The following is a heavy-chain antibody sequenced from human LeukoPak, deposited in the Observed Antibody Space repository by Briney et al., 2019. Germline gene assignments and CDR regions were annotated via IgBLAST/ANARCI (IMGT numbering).Heavy chain of an antibody. CDR1: GYTFTSYY. V-gene: IGHV1-2*02. D-gene: IGHD3-10*01. CDR3: ATLWFGEYGDGFDI. CDR2: INPNTGGT. J-gene: IGHJ3*02. Sequence: ASVKVSCKASGYTFTSYYMHWVRQAPGQGLEWMGWINPNTGGTNYAQKFQGRVTMIRDTSISTAYMELRRLRPDDTAVYYRATLWFGEYGDGFDIWGQGTMVTVSS.